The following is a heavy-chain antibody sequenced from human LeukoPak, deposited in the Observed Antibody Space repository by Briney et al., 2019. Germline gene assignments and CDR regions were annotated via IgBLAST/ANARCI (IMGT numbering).Heavy chain of an antibody. D-gene: IGHD2-21*01. J-gene: IGHJ4*02. V-gene: IGHV3-7*01. CDR2: IKEDGSEK. CDR3: ARGPVVVIAPADY. Sequence: PGGSLRLSCAVSGFTFSDYWMTWVRQAPGKGLEWVANIKEDGSEKSYVDSVKGRFTISRDNAKNSLYLQMNNLRVEDTAVYYCARGPVVVIAPADYWGQGTLVTVSS. CDR1: GFTFSDYW.